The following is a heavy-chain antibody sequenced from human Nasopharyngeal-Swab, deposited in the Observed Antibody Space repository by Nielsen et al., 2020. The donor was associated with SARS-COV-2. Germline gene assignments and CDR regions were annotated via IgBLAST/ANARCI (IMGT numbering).Heavy chain of an antibody. V-gene: IGHV3-11*04. CDR3: ARPRGYSYGYPPDY. D-gene: IGHD5-18*01. CDR1: GFTFSDYY. Sequence: GGSLRLSCAPSGFTFSDYYMSWIPQAPGKGLEWVSYISSSGSTIYYADPVKGRFTISRDNAKNSLYLQMNSLRAEDTAVYYCARPRGYSYGYPPDYWGQGTLVTVSS. J-gene: IGHJ4*02. CDR2: ISSSGSTI.